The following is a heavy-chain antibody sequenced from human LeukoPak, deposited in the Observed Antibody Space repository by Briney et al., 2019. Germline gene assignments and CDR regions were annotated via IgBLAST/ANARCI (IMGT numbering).Heavy chain of an antibody. CDR2: IPNSRGSI. CDR1: GFSFNNYA. V-gene: IGHV3-23*01. Sequence: GRSLRLSCAASGFSFNNYAMSWVRQAPGKGLGWVSSIPNSRGSIYFADSVKGRFTISRDNSENTLYLQMNSLRADDTALYYCAKRPGRAADGAFEYCGQGTLVTVSS. D-gene: IGHD3-16*01. J-gene: IGHJ4*02. CDR3: AKRPGRAADGAFEY.